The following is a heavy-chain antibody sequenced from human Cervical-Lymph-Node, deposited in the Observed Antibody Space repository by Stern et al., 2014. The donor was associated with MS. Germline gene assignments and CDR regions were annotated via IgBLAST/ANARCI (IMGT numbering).Heavy chain of an antibody. CDR3: ASGTGSKRPTGNY. CDR1: GYTFTSHY. D-gene: IGHD3/OR15-3a*01. CDR2: IKPSGDSA. Sequence: QDQLVQSGAEVKKPGASVKVSCKASGYTFTSHYMHWVRQAPGQGLEWVGIIKPSGDSASHAQKFQGRVTMTRETYTSTGYMELSSLRSEDTAVYYCASGTGSKRPTGNYWGQGTLVTVSS. V-gene: IGHV1-46*01. J-gene: IGHJ4*02.